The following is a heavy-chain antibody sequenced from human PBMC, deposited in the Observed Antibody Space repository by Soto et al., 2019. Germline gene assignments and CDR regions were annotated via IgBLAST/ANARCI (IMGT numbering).Heavy chain of an antibody. CDR3: ARGTMVRGVGIWFDP. CDR1: GCSISSGFYY. CDR2: IYYSGST. J-gene: IGHJ5*02. V-gene: IGHV4-31*03. D-gene: IGHD3-10*01. Sequence: SETLSLTCPVSGCSISSGFYYWSWIRQHPGKGLEWIGYIYYSGSTYYNPSLKSRVTISVDTSKNQFSLKLSSVTAADTAVYYCARGTMVRGVGIWFDPWGQGTLVTVSS.